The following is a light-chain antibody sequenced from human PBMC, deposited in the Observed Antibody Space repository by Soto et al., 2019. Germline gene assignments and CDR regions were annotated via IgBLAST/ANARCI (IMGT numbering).Light chain of an antibody. Sequence: EIVLTQSPDPLSLSPGERSTLSCMASQSVSSYLAWYQQKPGQAPRLLIYDASNRATGIPARFSGSGSGTDFTLTISSLEPEDFAVYYCQQRSTWPLITFGQGTRLEIK. CDR3: QQRSTWPLIT. CDR2: DAS. CDR1: QSVSSY. J-gene: IGKJ5*01. V-gene: IGKV3-11*01.